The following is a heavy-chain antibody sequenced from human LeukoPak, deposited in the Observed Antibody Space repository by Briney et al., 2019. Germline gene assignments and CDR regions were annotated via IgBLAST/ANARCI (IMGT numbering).Heavy chain of an antibody. V-gene: IGHV1-69*13. CDR3: ARDGGSAVAES. D-gene: IGHD6-19*01. CDR1: GYTFTGYY. J-gene: IGHJ5*02. Sequence: ASVKVSCKASGYTFTGYYMHWVRQAPGQGLEWMGGIIPIFGTANYAQKFQGRVTITADESTSTAYMELSSLRSEDTAVYYCARDGGSAVAESWGQGTLVTVSS. CDR2: IIPIFGTA.